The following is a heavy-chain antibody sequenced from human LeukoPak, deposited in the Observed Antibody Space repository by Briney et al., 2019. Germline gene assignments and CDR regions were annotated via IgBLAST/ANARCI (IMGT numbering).Heavy chain of an antibody. D-gene: IGHD6-19*01. CDR1: GFTFRNYV. CDR3: ARIAGRYQLPNWFDP. CDR2: ISSSGNTK. J-gene: IGHJ5*02. Sequence: GGSLRLSCSASGFTFRNYVMHWVRQAPGKGLECVSYISSSGNTKKYADSVKGRFTISRDNAKNSLYLQMNSLRAEDTAVYYCARIAGRYQLPNWFDPWGQGTLVIVSS. V-gene: IGHV3-48*03.